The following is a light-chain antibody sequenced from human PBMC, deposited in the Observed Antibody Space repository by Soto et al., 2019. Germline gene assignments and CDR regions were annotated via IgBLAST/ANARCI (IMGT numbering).Light chain of an antibody. J-gene: IGKJ4*01. CDR3: QQSDSTPLLT. CDR2: AAS. CDR1: QSISSY. V-gene: IGKV1-39*01. Sequence: DIQMTQSPSSLSASVGDRVTITCRASQSISSYLNWYQQKPGKAPKLLIYAASSLQSGVPSRFSGSGSRTDFTLTISSLQPEDFATYYCQQSDSTPLLTFSGGTKVEIK.